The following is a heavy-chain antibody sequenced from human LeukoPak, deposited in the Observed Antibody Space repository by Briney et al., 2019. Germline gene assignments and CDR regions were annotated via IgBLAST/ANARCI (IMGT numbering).Heavy chain of an antibody. D-gene: IGHD5-18*01. CDR2: ISYDGSNK. V-gene: IGHV3-30*18. Sequence: GGSLRLSCAASGFTFSSYGMHWVRQAPGKGLEWVAVISYDGSNKYYADSVKGRLTISRDNSKNTLYLQMNGLRAEDTAVYYCAKIVPGYSYAYWGQGTLVTVSS. CDR3: AKIVPGYSYAY. J-gene: IGHJ4*02. CDR1: GFTFSSYG.